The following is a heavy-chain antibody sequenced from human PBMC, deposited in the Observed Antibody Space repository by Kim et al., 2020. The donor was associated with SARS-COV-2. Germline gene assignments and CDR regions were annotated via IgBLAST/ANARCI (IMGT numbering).Heavy chain of an antibody. V-gene: IGHV4-34*01. Sequence: SETLSLTCAVYGGSFSGYYWSWIRQPPGKGLEWIGEINHSGSTNYNPSLKSRVTISVDTSKNQFSLKLSSVTAADTAVYYCARGRTHGRLQLFDYWGQGTLVTVSS. CDR3: ARGRTHGRLQLFDY. CDR2: INHSGST. J-gene: IGHJ4*02. CDR1: GGSFSGYY. D-gene: IGHD4-4*01.